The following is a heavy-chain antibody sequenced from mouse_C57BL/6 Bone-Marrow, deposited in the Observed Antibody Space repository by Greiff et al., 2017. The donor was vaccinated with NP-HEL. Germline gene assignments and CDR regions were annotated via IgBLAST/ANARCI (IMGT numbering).Heavy chain of an antibody. CDR3: VRDYYGNYYHTGWFAY. V-gene: IGHV10-3*01. D-gene: IGHD2-1*01. CDR1: GFTFNTYA. CDR2: LRSKSSNYAT. J-gene: IGHJ3*01. Sequence: EVQLVESGGGLVQPKGSLKLSCAASGFTFNTYAMHWVRQAPGKGFEWVARLRSKSSNYATYYADSVKDRFTISRDDSQSMLYLQMNNLKTEDTAMYYCVRDYYGNYYHTGWFAYWAKGLWSLSLQ.